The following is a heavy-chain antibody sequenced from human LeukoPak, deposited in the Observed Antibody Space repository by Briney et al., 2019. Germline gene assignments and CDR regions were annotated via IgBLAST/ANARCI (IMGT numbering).Heavy chain of an antibody. Sequence: PGGSLRLSCAASGFTFSAYGMHWVRQAPGKGLECVAVISYDGDSKYYADSVKGRFTISRDNSKNTLYLQMNSLGGGDTAVYYCAGGASTYSYVAYWGQGTLVTVSS. V-gene: IGHV3-30-3*01. CDR2: ISYDGDSK. CDR1: GFTFSAYG. D-gene: IGHD5-18*01. J-gene: IGHJ4*02. CDR3: AGGASTYSYVAY.